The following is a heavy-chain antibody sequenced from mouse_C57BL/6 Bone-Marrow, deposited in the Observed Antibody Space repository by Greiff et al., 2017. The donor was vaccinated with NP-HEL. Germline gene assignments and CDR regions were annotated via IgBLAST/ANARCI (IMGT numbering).Heavy chain of an antibody. J-gene: IGHJ1*03. CDR2: IYPGGGYT. CDR3: ARSYWYCDV. V-gene: IGHV1-63*01. Sequence: VQLQQPGAELVRPGTSVKMSCKASGYTFTNYWIGWAKQRPGHGLEWIGDIYPGGGYTNYNEKFKGKATLTADKSSSTAYMQFSSLTSEDSASYCCARSYWYCDVWGTGTTVTVSA. CDR1: GYTFTNYW.